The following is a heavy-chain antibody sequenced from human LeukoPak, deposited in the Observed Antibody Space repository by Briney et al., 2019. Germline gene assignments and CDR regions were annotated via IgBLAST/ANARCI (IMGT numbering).Heavy chain of an antibody. CDR1: GYTFTSYY. CDR2: INPSGGST. Sequence: GASVKVSCKASGYTFTSYYMHWVRQAPGQGLEWMGIINPSGGSTSYAQKFQGRVTMTRDTSTSTVYMELSSLRSEGTAVYYCARGGSDYGDYVGAFDIWGQGTMVTVSS. J-gene: IGHJ3*02. D-gene: IGHD4-17*01. CDR3: ARGGSDYGDYVGAFDI. V-gene: IGHV1-46*01.